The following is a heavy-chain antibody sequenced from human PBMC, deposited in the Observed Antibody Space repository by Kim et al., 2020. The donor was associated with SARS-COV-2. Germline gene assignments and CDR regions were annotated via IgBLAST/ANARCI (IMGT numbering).Heavy chain of an antibody. Sequence: ASVKVSCKASGYTFTGYYMHWVRQAPGQGLEWMGWINPNSGGTNYAQKFQGRVTMTRDTSISTAYMELSRLRSDDTAVYYCASLYCSSTSCYSGNGYYYYGMDVWGQGTTVTVSS. CDR1: GYTFTGYY. D-gene: IGHD2-2*02. CDR3: ASLYCSSTSCYSGNGYYYYGMDV. CDR2: INPNSGGT. J-gene: IGHJ6*02. V-gene: IGHV1-2*02.